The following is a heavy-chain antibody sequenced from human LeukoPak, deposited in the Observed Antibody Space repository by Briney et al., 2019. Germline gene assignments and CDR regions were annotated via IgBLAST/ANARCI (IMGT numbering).Heavy chain of an antibody. CDR2: FDPEDGGT. D-gene: IGHD6-6*01. J-gene: IGHJ4*02. Sequence: ASVKVSCKVSGYTLTELSMHWVRQAPGKGLEWMGGFDPEDGGTIYAQKFQGRVTMTEDTSTDTAYMELSSLRSEDTAVYYCATEIIAAPPLGFDYWGQGTLVTVSS. V-gene: IGHV1-24*01. CDR3: ATEIIAAPPLGFDY. CDR1: GYTLTELS.